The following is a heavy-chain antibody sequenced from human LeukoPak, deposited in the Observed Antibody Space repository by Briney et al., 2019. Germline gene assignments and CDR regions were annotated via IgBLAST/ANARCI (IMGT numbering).Heavy chain of an antibody. D-gene: IGHD4-17*01. J-gene: IGHJ3*02. V-gene: IGHV1-46*01. CDR2: INPSGGST. Sequence: SVXVSXKASXYTFTSYYMHWVRQAPGQGLEWMGIINPSGGSTSYAQKFQGRVTMTRDTSTSTVYMELSSLRSEDTAVYYCARLGHYGDYVEGRFDIWGQGTMVTVSS. CDR3: ARLGHYGDYVEGRFDI. CDR1: XYTFTSYY.